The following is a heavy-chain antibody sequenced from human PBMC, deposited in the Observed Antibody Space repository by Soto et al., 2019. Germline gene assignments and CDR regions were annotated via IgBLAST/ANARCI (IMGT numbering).Heavy chain of an antibody. D-gene: IGHD2-2*01. CDR2: XXYXXSX. CDR3: ARAGAGSSNYYGMDV. CDR1: GGSISSYY. Sequence: PSETLSLTCTVSGGSISSYYWSWIRQPPGKGLEWXGYXXYXXSXXXXXSXXXRVTISVDTSKNQFSLKLSYVTAADTAVYYCARAGAGSSNYYGMDVWGQGTTVTASS. J-gene: IGHJ6*02. V-gene: IGHV4-59*01.